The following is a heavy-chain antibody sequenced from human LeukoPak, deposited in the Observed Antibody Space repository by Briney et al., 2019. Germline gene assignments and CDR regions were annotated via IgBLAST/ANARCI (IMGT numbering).Heavy chain of an antibody. CDR2: ISTSGGST. CDR1: GFSFSSLC. D-gene: IGHD5-18*01. CDR3: AKSLRGHSYD. Sequence: RGSLRLSCAAAGFSFSSLCTSWVRPGPGEGLGWVSAISTSGGSTYYADSVKGRFNISRHNSKNTPYLQMNSLRAEDTAVYYCAKSLRGHSYDWGQGTLLTVPS. V-gene: IGHV3-23*01. J-gene: IGHJ4*02.